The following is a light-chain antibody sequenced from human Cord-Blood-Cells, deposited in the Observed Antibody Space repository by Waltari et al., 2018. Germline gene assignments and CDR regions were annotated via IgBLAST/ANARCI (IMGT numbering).Light chain of an antibody. Sequence: VSPGERATLSCRASQSVSSNLAWYQQKPGQAPRLLIYGASTRATGIPARFSGGGSGTEFTLTISSLQSEDFAVYYCQQYNNWPPYTFGQVTKLEIK. CDR3: QQYNNWPPYT. CDR2: GAS. J-gene: IGKJ2*01. CDR1: QSVSSN. V-gene: IGKV3-15*01.